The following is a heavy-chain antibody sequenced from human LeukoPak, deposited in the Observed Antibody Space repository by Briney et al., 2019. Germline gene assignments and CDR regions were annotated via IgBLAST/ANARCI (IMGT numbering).Heavy chain of an antibody. D-gene: IGHD2/OR15-2a*01. J-gene: IGHJ4*02. Sequence: GGSLRLSCSASGFTFSSYAMHWVRQAAGEGLEYVSAINSDGDSTYYADSVKGRFTISRDNSKNTLYLQMSSLRPEDSAAYYCVKTPYSSTWYVGDSWGQGTLVTVSS. V-gene: IGHV3-64D*06. CDR1: GFTFSSYA. CDR3: VKTPYSSTWYVGDS. CDR2: INSDGDST.